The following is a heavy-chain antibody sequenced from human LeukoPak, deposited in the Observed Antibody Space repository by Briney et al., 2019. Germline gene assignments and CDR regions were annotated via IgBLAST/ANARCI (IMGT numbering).Heavy chain of an antibody. CDR1: GGSISSSSYY. V-gene: IGHV4-39*07. D-gene: IGHD5-18*01. J-gene: IGHJ4*02. CDR2: IYYSGST. CDR3: ARRGRYSYGHRAPFDY. Sequence: KTSETLSLTCTVSGGSISSSSYYWGWIRQPPGKGLEWIGSIYYSGSTYYNPSLKSRVTISVDTSKNQFSLKLSSVTAADTAVYYCARRGRYSYGHRAPFDYWGQGTLVTVSS.